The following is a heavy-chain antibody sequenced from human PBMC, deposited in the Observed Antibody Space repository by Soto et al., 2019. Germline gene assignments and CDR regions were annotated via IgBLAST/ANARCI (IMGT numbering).Heavy chain of an antibody. CDR3: ARTSQLTGY. V-gene: IGHV3-48*02. CDR2: ISSSSSTI. CDR1: GFTFSSYS. J-gene: IGHJ4*02. D-gene: IGHD3-10*01. Sequence: EVQLVESGGGLVQPGGSLRLSCAASGFTFSSYSMNWVRQAPGKGLEWVSYISSSSSTIYYADSVKGRFTISRDNAKNSLALQMNSLRDEDTAVYYCARTSQLTGYWGQGTLVTVSS.